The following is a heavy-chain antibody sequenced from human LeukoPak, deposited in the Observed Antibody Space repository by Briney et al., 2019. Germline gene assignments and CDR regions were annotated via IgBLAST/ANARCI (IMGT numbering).Heavy chain of an antibody. J-gene: IGHJ5*02. V-gene: IGHV4-4*07. CDR2: IYTSGST. D-gene: IGHD3-3*01. Sequence: SETLSLTSTVSGGSISSYYWSWIRQPAGKGLEWIGRIYTSGSTNYNPSLKSRVTMSVDTSKNQFSLKLSSVTAADTAVYYCASTIFGVVNGWFDPWGQGTLVTVSS. CDR1: GGSISSYY. CDR3: ASTIFGVVNGWFDP.